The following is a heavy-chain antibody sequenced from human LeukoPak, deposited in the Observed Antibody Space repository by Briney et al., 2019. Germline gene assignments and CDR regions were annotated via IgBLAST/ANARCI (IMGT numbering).Heavy chain of an antibody. Sequence: GGSLRLSCAASGFTFSNYSMNWVRQAPGKGLEWVSYITSSRTIYYADSVKGRFTISRDNSKNTLYLQMNSLRDEDTAVYYCARDKYGDYVFDYWGQGTLVTVSS. J-gene: IGHJ4*02. CDR2: ITSSRTI. CDR1: GFTFSNYS. D-gene: IGHD4-17*01. V-gene: IGHV3-48*02. CDR3: ARDKYGDYVFDY.